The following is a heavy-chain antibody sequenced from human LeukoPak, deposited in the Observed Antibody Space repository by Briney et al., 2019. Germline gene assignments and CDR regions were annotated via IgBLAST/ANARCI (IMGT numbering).Heavy chain of an antibody. CDR3: VRKTTTGPTKAAFDI. CDR2: IYYSGTI. CDR1: GYSISTSNY. Sequence: SATLSLTCAVSGYSISTSNYWGWIRQPPGKGLEWIGHIYYSGTIYSNPSLNSRLTMSVDTSKNQFSLNLTSVTAVDTAIYYCVRKTTTGPTKAAFDIWGQGTRVTVSS. J-gene: IGHJ3*02. V-gene: IGHV4-28*05. D-gene: IGHD4-17*01.